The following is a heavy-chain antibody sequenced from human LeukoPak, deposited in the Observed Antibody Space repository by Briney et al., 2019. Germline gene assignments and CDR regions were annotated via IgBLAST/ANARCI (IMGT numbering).Heavy chain of an antibody. CDR1: GFTFSDYF. CDR2: ISSRGDII. Sequence: PGGSLRLSCAASGFTFSDYFFSWVRQAPGKGPEWVSYISSRGDIIHYADAVKGRFTISRDNAENSLYLQMNSLRAEDTAMYYCARHIMKSTTATYDCWGQGTLVTVSS. J-gene: IGHJ4*02. CDR3: ARHIMKSTTATYDC. V-gene: IGHV3-11*01. D-gene: IGHD1-26*01.